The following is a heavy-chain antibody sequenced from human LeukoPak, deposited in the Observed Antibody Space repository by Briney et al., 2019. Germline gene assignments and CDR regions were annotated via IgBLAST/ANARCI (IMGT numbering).Heavy chain of an antibody. V-gene: IGHV4-39*01. CDR2: IYDSGST. CDR3: ARSNYTVTFDY. CDR1: GGSIRSSYYY. J-gene: IGHJ4*02. D-gene: IGHD4-17*01. Sequence: SETLSLTCTVSGGSIRSSYYYWGWIRQPPGKGLGWIGSIYDSGSTYYNPSLKRRVTISVDTSKNQFSLKLNSVTAADTAVYYCARSNYTVTFDYWGQGTLVTVSS.